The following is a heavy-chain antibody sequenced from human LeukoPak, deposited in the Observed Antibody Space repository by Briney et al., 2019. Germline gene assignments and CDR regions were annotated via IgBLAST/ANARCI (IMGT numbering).Heavy chain of an antibody. CDR1: GGSFSGYY. V-gene: IGHV4-34*01. CDR3: ARVPWGSGYFDY. J-gene: IGHJ4*02. D-gene: IGHD7-27*01. CDR2: INHSGST. Sequence: SETLSLTCAVYGGSFSGYYWSWIRQPPGKGLEWIGEINHSGSTNYNPPLKSRVTTSVDRSKNQFSLKLNSVTAADTAVYYCARVPWGSGYFDYWGQGTLVTVSS.